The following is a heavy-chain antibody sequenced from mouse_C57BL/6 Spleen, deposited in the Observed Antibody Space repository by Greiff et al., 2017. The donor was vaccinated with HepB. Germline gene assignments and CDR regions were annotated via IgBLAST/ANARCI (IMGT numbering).Heavy chain of an antibody. CDR3: ARDPGYYSNPAWFAY. J-gene: IGHJ3*01. V-gene: IGHV5-4*01. D-gene: IGHD2-5*01. Sequence: EVQRVESGGGLVKPGGSLKLSCAASGFTFSSYAMSWVRQTPEKRLEWVATISDGGSYTYYPDNVKGRFTISRDNAKNNLYLQMSHLKSEDTAMYYCARDPGYYSNPAWFAYWGQGTLVTVSA. CDR2: ISDGGSYT. CDR1: GFTFSSYA.